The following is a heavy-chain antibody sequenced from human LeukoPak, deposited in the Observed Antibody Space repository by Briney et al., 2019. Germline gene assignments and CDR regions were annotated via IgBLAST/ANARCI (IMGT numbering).Heavy chain of an antibody. CDR1: GGTFSSYA. Sequence: SVKVSCKASGGTFSSYAISWVRQAPGQGLEWMGGIIPIFGTANYAQKFQGRVTITADESTSTAYMELSSLRSEDTAVYYCAGHKGEWSNFDYWGQGTLVTVSS. D-gene: IGHD3-3*01. CDR3: AGHKGEWSNFDY. V-gene: IGHV1-69*13. CDR2: IIPIFGTA. J-gene: IGHJ4*02.